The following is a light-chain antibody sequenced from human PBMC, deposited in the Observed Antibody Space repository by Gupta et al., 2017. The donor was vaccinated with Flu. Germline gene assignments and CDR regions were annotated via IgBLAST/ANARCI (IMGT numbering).Light chain of an antibody. J-gene: IGKJ1*01. CDR1: QSISSY. Sequence: PSSLSAFVGDRVTITCRASQSISSYLNWYQQKPGKAPKLLIYAASSLQSGVPSRFSGSGSGTDFTLTISSLQPEDFATYYCQQSYSTLRTFGQGTKVEIK. V-gene: IGKV1-39*01. CDR3: QQSYSTLRT. CDR2: AAS.